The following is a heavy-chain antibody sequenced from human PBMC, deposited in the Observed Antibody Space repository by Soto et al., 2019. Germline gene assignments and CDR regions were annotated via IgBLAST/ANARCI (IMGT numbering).Heavy chain of an antibody. Sequence: GGSLRLSCAASGFTFSKYAMSWVRQAPGKGLEWVSAISGSGGDTYYADSVKGRFTISRDQSRNTLYPQMNSLRAEDTAVYYCSRRVDQRYFDSSGHYDWGQGTLVTVSS. CDR1: GFTFSKYA. V-gene: IGHV3-23*01. J-gene: IGHJ4*02. D-gene: IGHD3-22*01. CDR2: ISGSGGDT. CDR3: SRRVDQRYFDSSGHYD.